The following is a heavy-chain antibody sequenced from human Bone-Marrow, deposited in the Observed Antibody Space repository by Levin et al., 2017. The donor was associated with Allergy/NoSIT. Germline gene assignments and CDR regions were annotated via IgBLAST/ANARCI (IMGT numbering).Heavy chain of an antibody. Sequence: GGSLRLSCAASGFTFSTYGMHWVRQAPGKGLEWVALIWFDGNNQYYADSVKGRVTISRDNSNNTLYLQINNVRAEDTAVYYCARDGQFLEWNHAAYWGQGTLVTVSS. CDR1: GFTFSTYG. D-gene: IGHD3-3*01. CDR2: IWFDGNNQ. J-gene: IGHJ4*02. V-gene: IGHV3-33*01. CDR3: ARDGQFLEWNHAAY.